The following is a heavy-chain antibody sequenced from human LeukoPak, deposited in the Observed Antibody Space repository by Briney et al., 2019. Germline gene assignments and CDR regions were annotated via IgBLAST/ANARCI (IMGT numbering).Heavy chain of an antibody. CDR2: ISSSGSTI. J-gene: IGHJ3*02. CDR1: GFTFSDYY. CDR3: ARDEILANYYDSGGYQGPHDAFDI. Sequence: GGSLRLSCAASGFTFSDYYMRWIRRAPGKGLEWVSYISSSGSTIDYADSVKGRFTISRDNAKNSLYLQMNSLRAEDTAVYYCARDEILANYYDSGGYQGPHDAFDIWGQGTMVTVSP. V-gene: IGHV3-11*04. D-gene: IGHD3-22*01.